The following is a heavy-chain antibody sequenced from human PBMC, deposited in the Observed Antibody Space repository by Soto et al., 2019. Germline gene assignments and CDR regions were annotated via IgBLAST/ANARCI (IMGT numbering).Heavy chain of an antibody. CDR2: MLNDGTTK. CDR3: AGDLGFISGGTWYSAFFDL. Sequence: QEQLVESGGGVVQPGRSLILSCEASGFTFSSRGMHWVRQAPGKGLEWVALMLNDGTTKHYADSVKGRFTISRDNSKNTLDLQMNRLRAEDTAVYYFAGDLGFISGGTWYSAFFDLWGQGTLVTVSS. V-gene: IGHV3-33*01. CDR1: GFTFSSRG. D-gene: IGHD2-15*01. J-gene: IGHJ4*02.